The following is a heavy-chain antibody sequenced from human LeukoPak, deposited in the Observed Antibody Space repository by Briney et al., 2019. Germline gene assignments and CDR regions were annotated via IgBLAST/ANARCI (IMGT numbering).Heavy chain of an antibody. J-gene: IGHJ4*02. D-gene: IGHD3-9*01. CDR2: IYYSGST. Sequence: SETLFLTCTVSGGSISSSSYYWGWIRQPPGKGLEWIGYIYYSGSTNYNPSLKSRVTISVDTSKNQFSLKLSSVTAADTAVYYCARRSIFYYFDYWGQGTLVTVSS. CDR3: ARRSIFYYFDY. V-gene: IGHV4-61*05. CDR1: GGSISSSSYY.